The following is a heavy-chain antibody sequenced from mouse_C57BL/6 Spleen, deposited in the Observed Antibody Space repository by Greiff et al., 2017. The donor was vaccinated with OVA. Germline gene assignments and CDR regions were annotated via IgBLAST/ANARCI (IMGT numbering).Heavy chain of an antibody. D-gene: IGHD1-1*01. CDR2: IRLKSDNYAT. J-gene: IGHJ1*03. Sequence: EVMLVESGGGLVQPGGSMKLSCVASGFTFSNYWMNWVRQSPEKGLEWVAQIRLKSDNYATHYTESAKGRFTNSRNASKSCVYLEMKNLRAEDAEVYYCTEENYGGSVYFGVWGTGTTVTVSS. V-gene: IGHV6-3*01. CDR3: TEENYGGSVYFGV. CDR1: GFTFSNYW.